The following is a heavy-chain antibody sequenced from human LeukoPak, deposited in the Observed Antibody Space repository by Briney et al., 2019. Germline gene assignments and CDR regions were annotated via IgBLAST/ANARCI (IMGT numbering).Heavy chain of an antibody. D-gene: IGHD6-13*01. V-gene: IGHV1-8*01. CDR3: ARGIAAAYPDY. J-gene: IGHJ4*02. CDR1: GYTFTSYD. Sequence: ASVKVSCKASGYTFTSYDINWVRQATGQGLEWMGWMNPNSGNTGYAQKFQGRVTMTRNTSISTAYMELSSPRSEDAAVYYCARGIAAAYPDYWGQGTLVTVSS. CDR2: MNPNSGNT.